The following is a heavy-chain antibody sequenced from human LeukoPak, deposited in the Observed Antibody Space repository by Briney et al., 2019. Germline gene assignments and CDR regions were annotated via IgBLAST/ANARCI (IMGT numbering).Heavy chain of an antibody. CDR1: GGTFSSYA. CDR2: IIPIFGTA. J-gene: IGHJ4*02. CDR3: ARPKYSSSYFDY. D-gene: IGHD6-6*01. Sequence: SVKVSCKASGGTFSSYAISWVRQAPGQGLEWMGGIIPIFGTANYAQKFQGRVTVTADESTSTAYMELSRLRSDDTAVYYCARPKYSSSYFDYWGQGTLVTVSS. V-gene: IGHV1-69*13.